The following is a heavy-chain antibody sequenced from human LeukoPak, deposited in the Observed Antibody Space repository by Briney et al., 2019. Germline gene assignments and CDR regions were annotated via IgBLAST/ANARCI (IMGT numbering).Heavy chain of an antibody. CDR1: GHTFSGYY. CDR3: RTDRYGDYGDYIDY. D-gene: IGHD4-17*01. CDR2: INPNSGDT. J-gene: IGHJ4*02. V-gene: IGHV1-2*02. Sequence: ASVKVSCKASGHTFSGYYMHWVRQAPGQGLQWVGWINPNSGDTHYAQMFQGRVTMTRDTSINTAYMELSRLRSDDTAVYYCRTDRYGDYGDYIDYWGQGTLVTVSS.